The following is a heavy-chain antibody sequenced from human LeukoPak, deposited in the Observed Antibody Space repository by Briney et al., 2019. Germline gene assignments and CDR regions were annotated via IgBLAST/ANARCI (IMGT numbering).Heavy chain of an antibody. Sequence: GSLRLSCAASGFAFSSYWMSWVRQPPGKGLEWIGEINHSGSTNYNPSLKSRVTISVDTSKNQFSLKLSSVTAADTAVYYCARWGLRRYYFDYWGQGTLVTVSS. CDR1: GFAFSSYW. J-gene: IGHJ4*02. CDR3: ARWGLRRYYFDY. D-gene: IGHD5-12*01. V-gene: IGHV4-34*01. CDR2: INHSGST.